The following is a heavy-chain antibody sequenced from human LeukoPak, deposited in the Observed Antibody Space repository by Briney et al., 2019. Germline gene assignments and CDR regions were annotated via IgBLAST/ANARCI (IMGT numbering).Heavy chain of an antibody. D-gene: IGHD2-15*01. CDR2: IGSEAYGGTT. V-gene: IGHV3-49*04. CDR1: GFAFSSYD. Sequence: GGSLRLSCAASGFAFSSYDMNWVRQAAGKGLEWVGFIGSEAYGGTTEYVASVKGRFTVSRDDSKSIAYLQMNSLKTEDTAVYYCSRGRGYCSGARCYAALNWFDPWGQGTLVTVSS. CDR3: SRGRGYCSGARCYAALNWFDP. J-gene: IGHJ5*02.